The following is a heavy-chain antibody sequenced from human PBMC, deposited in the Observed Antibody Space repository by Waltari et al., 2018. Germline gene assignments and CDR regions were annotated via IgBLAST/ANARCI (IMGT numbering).Heavy chain of an antibody. CDR3: AREGASTWIQLWFPFFDY. Sequence: MGWINPNSGGTNYAQKFQGRVTMTRDTSISTAYMELSRLRSDETAVYYCAREGASTWIQLWFPFFDYWGQGTMVTVSS. D-gene: IGHD5-18*01. J-gene: IGHJ4*02. V-gene: IGHV1-2*02. CDR2: INPNSGGT.